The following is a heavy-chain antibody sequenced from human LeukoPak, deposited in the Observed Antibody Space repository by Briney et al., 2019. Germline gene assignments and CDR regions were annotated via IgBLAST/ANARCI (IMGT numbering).Heavy chain of an antibody. CDR3: ATSFRSGWGFDS. CDR2: MYYMLNA. D-gene: IGHD6-19*01. V-gene: IGHV4-59*11. CDR1: GASMRDHY. Sequence: SETLSLTCAVSGASMRDHYWTWIRQPPGKGLEWIGSMYYMLNANSYNPSLKSRVSISVDTPDNQFSLKLKSVTAADTAAYYCATSFRSGWGFDSWGQGILVAVSS. J-gene: IGHJ4*02.